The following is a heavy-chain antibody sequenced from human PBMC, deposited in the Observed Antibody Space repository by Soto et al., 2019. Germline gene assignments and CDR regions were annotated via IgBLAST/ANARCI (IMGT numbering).Heavy chain of an antibody. Sequence: QVQLVESGGGVVQPGRSLRLSCAASGFTFSSYGMHWVRQAPGKGLEWVAVISYDGSNKYYADSVKGRFTISRDKSENTVDLQMNSLRAEDTAVYYCAKARSGWYHDYWGQGTLVTVSS. J-gene: IGHJ4*02. CDR2: ISYDGSNK. CDR3: AKARSGWYHDY. V-gene: IGHV3-30*18. CDR1: GFTFSSYG. D-gene: IGHD6-19*01.